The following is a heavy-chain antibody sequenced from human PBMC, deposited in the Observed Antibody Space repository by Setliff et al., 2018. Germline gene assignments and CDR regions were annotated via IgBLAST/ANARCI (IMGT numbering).Heavy chain of an antibody. Sequence: SETLSLTCAVSGYSISSGYYWGWIRQPPGKGLEWIGSIDHSGSTHYNPSLKSRVTISVDTSKNHFSLTLTSVTAADTAVYYCARGRGLEWLPESWFDPWGQGTLVTVSS. D-gene: IGHD3-3*01. CDR1: GYSISSGYY. J-gene: IGHJ5*02. CDR2: IDHSGST. V-gene: IGHV4-38-2*01. CDR3: ARGRGLEWLPESWFDP.